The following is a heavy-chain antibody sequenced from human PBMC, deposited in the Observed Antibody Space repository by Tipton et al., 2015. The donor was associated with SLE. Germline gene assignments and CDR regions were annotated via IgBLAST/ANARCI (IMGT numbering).Heavy chain of an antibody. CDR1: GFTFSTYA. CDR3: ATSLLVVLDGMDV. Sequence: SLRLSCAASGFTFSTYAIHWVRQAPGKGLEWVAVISYDGSNKYYADSVKGRFTISRDNSKNTLYLQMNSLRAEDTAVYYCATSLLVVLDGMDVWGQGTTVTVSS. J-gene: IGHJ6*02. V-gene: IGHV3-30*04. CDR2: ISYDGSNK. D-gene: IGHD2-8*02.